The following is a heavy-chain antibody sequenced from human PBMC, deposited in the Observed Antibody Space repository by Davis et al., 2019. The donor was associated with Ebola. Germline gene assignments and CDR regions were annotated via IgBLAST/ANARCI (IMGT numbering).Heavy chain of an antibody. Sequence: SVKVSCKASGYTFTSYGISWVRQAPGQGLEWMGRIIPILGIANYAQKFQGRVTITADKSTSTAYMELSSLRSEDTAVYYCARVREGINNYGMDVWGQGTTVTVSS. D-gene: IGHD1-26*01. CDR1: GYTFTSYG. CDR2: IIPILGIA. V-gene: IGHV1-69*04. CDR3: ARVREGINNYGMDV. J-gene: IGHJ6*02.